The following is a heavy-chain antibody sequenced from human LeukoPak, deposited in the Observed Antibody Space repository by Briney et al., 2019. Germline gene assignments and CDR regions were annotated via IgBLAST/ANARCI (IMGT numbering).Heavy chain of an antibody. J-gene: IGHJ4*02. Sequence: SVKVSCKASGGTFSSYAISWVRQAPGQGLEWMGGIIPILGIANYAQKFQGRVTITADKSTSTAYMELSSLRSEDTAVYYCARSIRGDYYGSGSYYRDYWGQGTLVTVSS. D-gene: IGHD3-10*01. CDR3: ARSIRGDYYGSGSYYRDY. V-gene: IGHV1-69*10. CDR1: GGTFSSYA. CDR2: IIPILGIA.